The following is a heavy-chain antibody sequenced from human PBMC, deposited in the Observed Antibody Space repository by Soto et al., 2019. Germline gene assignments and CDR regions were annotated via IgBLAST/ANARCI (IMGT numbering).Heavy chain of an antibody. CDR1: GFTFSGFT. J-gene: IGHJ4*02. D-gene: IGHD2-2*01. Sequence: GGSLRLSCAASGFTFSGFTMNWVRQAPGRGLEWVSYISRSGETIYYADSVKDRFTISRDNAENSLYLHMNSLRDEDTAVYYCASRNPADCRGTSCLYYLDYWGQGTLVTVSS. CDR3: ASRNPADCRGTSCLYYLDY. CDR2: ISRSGETI. V-gene: IGHV3-48*02.